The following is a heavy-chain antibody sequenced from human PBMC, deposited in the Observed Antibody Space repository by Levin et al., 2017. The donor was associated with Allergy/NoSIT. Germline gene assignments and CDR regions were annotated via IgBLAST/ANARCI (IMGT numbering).Heavy chain of an antibody. D-gene: IGHD3-10*01. CDR1: GFPFRSYS. CDR3: ARDRAGSSTADY. J-gene: IGHJ4*02. Sequence: LSLPCAASGFPFRSYSMNWVRPAPGKGLEWVSSISSSSSYIYYADSVKGRFTISRDNAKNSLYLQMNSLRAEDTAVYYCARDRAGSSTADYWGQGTLVTVSS. V-gene: IGHV3-21*01. CDR2: ISSSSSYI.